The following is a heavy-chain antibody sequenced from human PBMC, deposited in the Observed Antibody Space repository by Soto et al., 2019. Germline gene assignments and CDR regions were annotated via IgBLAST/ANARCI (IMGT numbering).Heavy chain of an antibody. J-gene: IGHJ6*02. CDR3: VYNMDV. CDR2: VKGKSDGGTA. D-gene: IGHD1-1*01. V-gene: IGHV3-15*07. CDR1: SVTFSKSW. Sequence: GGSLRLSCVVFSVTFSKSWMNWVRQAPGKGLEWVGRVKGKSDGGTADYAAPVQGRFTVSRDDSEDTLYLQMNSLKAEDTAVYYCVYNMDVWGQGTTVTVSS.